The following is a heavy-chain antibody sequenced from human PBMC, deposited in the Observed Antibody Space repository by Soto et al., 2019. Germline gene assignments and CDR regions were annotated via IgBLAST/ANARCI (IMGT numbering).Heavy chain of an antibody. CDR2: IRDKANNYAT. D-gene: IGHD6-13*01. CDR1: GFTFSGSA. CDR3: TRPSIALDI. J-gene: IGHJ3*02. Sequence: GGPLRLSCAASGFTFSGSAIHWVRQASGKGLEWVARIRDKANNYATAYAASVKGRFTISRDDSKNTAYLQMNSLKTEDTAVYYCTRPSIALDIWGQGTMVTVSS. V-gene: IGHV3-73*01.